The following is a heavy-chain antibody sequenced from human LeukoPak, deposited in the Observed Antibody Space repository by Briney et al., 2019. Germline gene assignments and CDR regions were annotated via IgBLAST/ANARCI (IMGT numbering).Heavy chain of an antibody. J-gene: IGHJ2*01. CDR2: ISGSGGST. V-gene: IGHV3-23*01. Sequence: PGGSLRLSCAASGFTFSSYGMSWVRQAPGKGLEWVSAISGSGGSTYYADSVKGRFTISRDNSKNTLYLQMNSLRAEDTAVYYCAKAIVVVPAAMAFDLWGRGTLVTVSS. D-gene: IGHD2-2*01. CDR1: GFTFSSYG. CDR3: AKAIVVVPAAMAFDL.